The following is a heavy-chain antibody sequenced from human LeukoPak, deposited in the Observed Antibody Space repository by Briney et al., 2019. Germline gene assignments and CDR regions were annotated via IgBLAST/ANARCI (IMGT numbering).Heavy chain of an antibody. J-gene: IGHJ4*02. V-gene: IGHV4-39*01. CDR3: ARLAVAGNYYFDY. CDR1: GGSISSSSYY. D-gene: IGHD6-19*01. Sequence: SETLSLTCTVSGGSISSSSYYWGWIRQPPGKGLVWIGSIYYSGSTYYNPSLKSRVTISVDTSKNQFSLKLSSVTAADTAVYYCARLAVAGNYYFDYWGQGTLVTVSS. CDR2: IYYSGST.